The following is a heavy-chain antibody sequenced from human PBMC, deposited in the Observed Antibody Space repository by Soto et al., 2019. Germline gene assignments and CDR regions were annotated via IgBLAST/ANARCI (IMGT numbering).Heavy chain of an antibody. V-gene: IGHV3-23*01. Sequence: EVQLLESGGGLVQPGGSLRLSCAASGFTFNNYAMSWVRQAPGKGLEWVSAISGSGGSTDYADSVKGRFTISRDNSKNTLYLQLNSLRAEDTAVYYCAKDYYGSGSHLISYYYYYMDVWGKGTTVTVSS. D-gene: IGHD3-10*01. J-gene: IGHJ6*03. CDR1: GFTFNNYA. CDR2: ISGSGGST. CDR3: AKDYYGSGSHLISYYYYYMDV.